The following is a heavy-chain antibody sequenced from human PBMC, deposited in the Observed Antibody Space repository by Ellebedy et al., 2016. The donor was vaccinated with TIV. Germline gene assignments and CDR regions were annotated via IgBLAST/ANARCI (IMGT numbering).Heavy chain of an antibody. CDR1: GFTFTNFG. J-gene: IGHJ4*02. Sequence: GESLKISCAASGFTFTNFGMSWVRQAPGMGLEWVSGISDSGGRTYYADSVKGRFTISRDNSKNTLYLQMNRLRAEDTAVYYCARHGSRSHDYWGQGTLVTVSS. CDR2: ISDSGGRT. CDR3: ARHGSRSHDY. D-gene: IGHD3-10*01. V-gene: IGHV3-23*01.